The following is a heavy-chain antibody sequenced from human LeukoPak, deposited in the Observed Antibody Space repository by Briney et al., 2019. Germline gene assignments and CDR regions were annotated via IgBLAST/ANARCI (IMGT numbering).Heavy chain of an antibody. CDR1: GFTFSSYG. CDR2: ISGSGGTT. J-gene: IGHJ4*02. Sequence: PGGSLRLSCAASGFTFSSYGMTWVRQAPGKGLEWVSGISGSGGTTYYADSVKGRFTISRDNSKNTLYLQMNSLRAEDTALYYCAKDHDYSSRPYYFDYWGQGTLVTVSS. CDR3: AKDHDYSSRPYYFDY. D-gene: IGHD6-19*01. V-gene: IGHV3-23*01.